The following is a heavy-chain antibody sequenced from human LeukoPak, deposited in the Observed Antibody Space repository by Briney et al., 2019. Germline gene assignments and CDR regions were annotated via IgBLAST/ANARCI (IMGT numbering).Heavy chain of an antibody. V-gene: IGHV3-23*01. CDR3: AKGGSDYIWGSYRPFEY. Sequence: PGGSLRLSCAASGFTFGTYAMNWVRQAPGKGLEWVSAIIGNGRRTNYADSVKGRFTISRDNAKNTLYLQMNSLTAGDTAVYFCAKGGSDYIWGSYRPFEYWGQGTLVTVSS. J-gene: IGHJ4*02. D-gene: IGHD3-16*02. CDR2: IIGNGRRT. CDR1: GFTFGTYA.